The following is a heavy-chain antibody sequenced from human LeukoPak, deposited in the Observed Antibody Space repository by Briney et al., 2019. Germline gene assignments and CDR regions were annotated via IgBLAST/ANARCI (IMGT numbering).Heavy chain of an antibody. CDR1: GGSISGYY. D-gene: IGHD2-15*01. J-gene: IGHJ4*02. V-gene: IGHV4-34*01. Sequence: SETLSLTCTVSGGSISGYYWSWIRQPPGKGLEWIGEINHSGSTNYNPSLKSRVTISVDTSKNQFSLKLSSVTAADTAVYYCARARVGSYFDYWGQRTLVTVSS. CDR2: INHSGST. CDR3: ARARVGSYFDY.